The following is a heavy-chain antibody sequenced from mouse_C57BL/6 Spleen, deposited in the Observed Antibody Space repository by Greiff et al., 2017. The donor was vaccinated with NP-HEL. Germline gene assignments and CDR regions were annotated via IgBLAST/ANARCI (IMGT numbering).Heavy chain of an antibody. V-gene: IGHV3-6*01. CDR3: ARRPYSSYAMDY. CDR2: ISYDGSN. D-gene: IGHD1-1*01. Sequence: VQLKESGPGLVKPSQSLSLTCSVTGYSITSGYYWNWIRQFPGNKLEWMGYISYDGSNNYNPSLKNRISITRDTSKNQFFLKLNSVTTEDTATYYCARRPYSSYAMDYWGQGTSVTVSS. CDR1: GYSITSGYY. J-gene: IGHJ4*01.